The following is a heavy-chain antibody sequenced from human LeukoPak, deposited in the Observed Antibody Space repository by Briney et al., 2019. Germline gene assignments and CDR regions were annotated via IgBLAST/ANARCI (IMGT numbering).Heavy chain of an antibody. CDR2: ISGSGGST. CDR3: AKAPGMIVVVFDY. V-gene: IGHV3-23*01. Sequence: PGGSLRLSCAASGFTVSSNYMSWVRQAPGKGLEWVSAISGSGGSTYYADSVKGRFTISRDNSKNTLYLQMNSLRAEDTAVYYCAKAPGMIVVVFDYWGQGTLVTVSS. J-gene: IGHJ4*02. CDR1: GFTVSSNY. D-gene: IGHD3-22*01.